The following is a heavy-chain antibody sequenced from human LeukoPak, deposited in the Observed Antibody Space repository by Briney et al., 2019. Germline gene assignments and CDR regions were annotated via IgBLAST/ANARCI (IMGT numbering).Heavy chain of an antibody. V-gene: IGHV3-53*01. CDR1: GFTVSNNY. J-gene: IGHJ4*02. Sequence: GGSLRLSCAASGFTVSNNYMSWVRQAPGKGLEWVSVIYSGGSTYYADSVKGRFTISRDNSKNTLYLQMNSLRAEDTAVYYCARGFSEDYGDYFDYWGQGTLVTVSS. CDR3: ARGFSEDYGDYFDY. CDR2: IYSGGST. D-gene: IGHD4-17*01.